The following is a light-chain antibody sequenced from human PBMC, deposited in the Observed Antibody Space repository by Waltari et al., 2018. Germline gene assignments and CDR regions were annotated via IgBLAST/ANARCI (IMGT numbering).Light chain of an antibody. CDR2: WAS. CDR3: QQYYTTPPT. V-gene: IGKV4-1*01. CDR1: QSVLYSSNNKNY. Sequence: DIVMTQSPDSLAVSLGERATINCKSSQSVLYSSNNKNYLACYQQKPGQPPKRLIYWASTRESGVPDRFSGSGSGTDFTLTISSLLAEDVALYYCQQYYTTPPTFGPGTKVDIK. J-gene: IGKJ3*01.